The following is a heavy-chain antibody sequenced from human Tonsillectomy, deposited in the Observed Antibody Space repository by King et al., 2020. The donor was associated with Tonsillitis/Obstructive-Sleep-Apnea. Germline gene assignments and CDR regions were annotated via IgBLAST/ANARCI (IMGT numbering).Heavy chain of an antibody. V-gene: IGHV3-15*01. Sequence: VQLVESGGGLVKPGGSLRLSCAASGFTFSNAWMTWVRQAPGKGLEWVGRIKSKSEGETTDYAAPVKGRFTISREDSKNKLYLQMNSLKTEDTAVYYCNDLGASGSYYPWGQGTLVTVSS. D-gene: IGHD3-10*01. CDR3: NDLGASGSYYP. CDR2: IKSKSEGETT. J-gene: IGHJ5*02. CDR1: GFTFSNAW.